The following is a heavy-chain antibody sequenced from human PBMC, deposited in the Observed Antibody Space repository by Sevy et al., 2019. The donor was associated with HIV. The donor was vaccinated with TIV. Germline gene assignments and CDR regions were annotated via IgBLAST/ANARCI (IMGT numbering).Heavy chain of an antibody. D-gene: IGHD2-2*02. J-gene: IGHJ4*02. Sequence: GGSLRLSCVASGFTFSSFAMIWVRQAPGKGLEWVSAISGSGGSTYYAASVKGRFTISRDNSKNTLYLQMNSLGADDTAIYYCAKDKGYCSTTSCYIDYWGQGTLVTVSS. V-gene: IGHV3-23*01. CDR2: ISGSGGST. CDR3: AKDKGYCSTTSCYIDY. CDR1: GFTFSSFA.